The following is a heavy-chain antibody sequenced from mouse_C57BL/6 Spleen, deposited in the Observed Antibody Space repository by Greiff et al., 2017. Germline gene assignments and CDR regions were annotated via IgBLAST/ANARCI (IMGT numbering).Heavy chain of an antibody. V-gene: IGHV1-50*01. CDR2: IDPSDSYT. J-gene: IGHJ2*01. D-gene: IGHD5-1*01. CDR3: ARWGSTHFDY. CDR1: GYTFTSYW. Sequence: QVQLQQSGAELVKPGASVKLSCKASGYTFTSYWMQWVKQRPGQGLEWIGEIDPSDSYTNYNQKFKGKATLTVDTSSSTAYMQLSSLTSEDSAVYYCARWGSTHFDYWGQGTTLTVSS.